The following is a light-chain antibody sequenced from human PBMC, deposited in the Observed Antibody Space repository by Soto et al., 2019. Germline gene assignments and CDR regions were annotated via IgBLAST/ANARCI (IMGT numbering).Light chain of an antibody. J-gene: IGKJ4*01. CDR1: QSVNRN. V-gene: IGKV3-15*01. CDR2: DAS. Sequence: EIVMTQSPATLSVSPGEKAPFSCRASQSVNRNLAWYQQKPGQTPRLLIYDASSRATGIPARFSGSGSGTDFTLTISSLQSEDFAVYYCQQYNNWPLTFGGGTNVEIK. CDR3: QQYNNWPLT.